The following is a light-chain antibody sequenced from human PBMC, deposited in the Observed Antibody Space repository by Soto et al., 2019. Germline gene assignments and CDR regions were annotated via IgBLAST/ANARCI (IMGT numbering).Light chain of an antibody. V-gene: IGLV2-14*01. J-gene: IGLJ2*01. Sequence: QSALTQPASVSGSPGQSITISCTGNSSDIGGYNYVSWYQQHPGKAPKLMIYEVSNRPSGVSNRFSGSKSGNTASLTISGLQAADEADYYCSSYTSSSTLVFGGGTKLTVL. CDR3: SSYTSSSTLV. CDR1: SSDIGGYNY. CDR2: EVS.